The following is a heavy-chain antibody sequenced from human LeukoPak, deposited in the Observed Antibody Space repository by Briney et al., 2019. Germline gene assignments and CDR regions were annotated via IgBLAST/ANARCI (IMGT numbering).Heavy chain of an antibody. CDR1: GFTLSGSA. V-gene: IGHV3-73*01. CDR3: AKAPVTSCRGAYCYPFDS. D-gene: IGHD2-21*01. CDR2: IRSKTNNYAT. Sequence: GGSLRLSCAASGFTLSGSAMHWVRQASGKGLEWVGRIRSKTNNYATAYAASVKGRFTISRDDSKNTAYLQMNSLRAEDAAVYFCAKAPVTSCRGAYCYPFDSWGQGTLVTVSS. J-gene: IGHJ4*02.